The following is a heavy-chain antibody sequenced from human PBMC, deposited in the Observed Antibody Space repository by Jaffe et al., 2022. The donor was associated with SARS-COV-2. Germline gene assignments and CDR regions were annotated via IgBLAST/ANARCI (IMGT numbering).Heavy chain of an antibody. Sequence: QVTLKESGPVLVKPTETLTLTCTVSGFSLSNARMGVSWIRQPPGKALEWLAHIFSDDEKSYSTSLKSRLTISKDTSKSQVVLTMTNMDPVDTGTYYCARMWVWNYGFDYWGQGILVTVSS. CDR1: GFSLSNARMG. D-gene: IGHD1-7*01. CDR3: ARMWVWNYGFDY. J-gene: IGHJ4*02. V-gene: IGHV2-26*01. CDR2: IFSDDEK.